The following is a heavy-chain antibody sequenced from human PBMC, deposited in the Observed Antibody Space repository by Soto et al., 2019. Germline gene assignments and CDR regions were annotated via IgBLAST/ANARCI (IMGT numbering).Heavy chain of an antibody. D-gene: IGHD3-22*01. Sequence: QMQLVQSGPEVKKPGTSVKVSCKASGFTFTSSAVQWVRQARGQRLEWIGWIVVGSGNTNYAQKFQERVTITRDMSTSTAYMELSSLRSEDTAVYYCAALLDYYDSSGYYDDYWGQGTLVTVSS. V-gene: IGHV1-58*01. CDR2: IVVGSGNT. J-gene: IGHJ4*02. CDR1: GFTFTSSA. CDR3: AALLDYYDSSGYYDDY.